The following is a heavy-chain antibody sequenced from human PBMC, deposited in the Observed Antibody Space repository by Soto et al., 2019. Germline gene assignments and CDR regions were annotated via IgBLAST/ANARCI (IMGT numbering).Heavy chain of an antibody. CDR3: ARHFPSSITGTNYYGMDV. CDR1: GYTFTSYG. J-gene: IGHJ6*02. CDR2: ISAYNGNP. D-gene: IGHD1-7*01. V-gene: IGHV1-18*04. Sequence: QVQLVQSGAEVKKPGASVKVSCKASGYTFTSYGISWVRQAPGQGLEWMGWISAYNGNPNYAQKLQGRVTMTTDTCTSTAYMELRSLRSDDTAVYYCARHFPSSITGTNYYGMDVWGQGNTVTVSS.